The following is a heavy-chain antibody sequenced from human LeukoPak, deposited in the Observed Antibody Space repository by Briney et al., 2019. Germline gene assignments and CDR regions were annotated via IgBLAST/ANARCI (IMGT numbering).Heavy chain of an antibody. D-gene: IGHD4-17*01. Sequence: GGSLRLSCAASGFTFSGSAMHWVRQASGKGLEWVGRIRSKANSYATAYAASVKGRFTISRDDSKNTAYLQMNSLKTEDAAVYYCTRHYGSYGDYGVAFDIWGQGTMVTVSS. CDR1: GFTFSGSA. V-gene: IGHV3-73*01. CDR3: TRHYGSYGDYGVAFDI. J-gene: IGHJ3*02. CDR2: IRSKANSYAT.